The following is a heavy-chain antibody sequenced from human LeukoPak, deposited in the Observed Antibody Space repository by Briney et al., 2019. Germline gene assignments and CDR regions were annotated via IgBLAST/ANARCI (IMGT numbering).Heavy chain of an antibody. CDR3: AREDFYRSAWYADY. CDR2: VFSSWTT. Sequence: PSETLSLTCTVSGGSISGYSWTWIRQPAGMGLEWIGGVFSSWTTNYTPSLRSRVIMSVDTSKNQFSLELSSVTAADTAVYYCAREDFYRSAWYADYWGQGILVTVSS. CDR1: GGSISGYS. D-gene: IGHD6-13*01. V-gene: IGHV4-4*07. J-gene: IGHJ4*02.